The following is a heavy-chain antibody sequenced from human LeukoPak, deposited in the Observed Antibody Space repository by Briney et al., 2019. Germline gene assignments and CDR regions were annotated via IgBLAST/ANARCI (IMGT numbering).Heavy chain of an antibody. CDR2: ISYDGSNK. V-gene: IGHV3-30*03. J-gene: IGHJ6*02. CDR1: GFTFSSYG. CDR3: ATGGSGSYYNLYYYYYGMDV. D-gene: IGHD3-10*01. Sequence: PGRSLRLSCAASGFTFSSYGMHWVRQAPGEGLEWVAVISYDGSNKYYADSVKGRFTISRDNSKNTLYLQMNSLRAEDTAVYYCATGGSGSYYNLYYYYYGMDVWGQGTTVTVSS.